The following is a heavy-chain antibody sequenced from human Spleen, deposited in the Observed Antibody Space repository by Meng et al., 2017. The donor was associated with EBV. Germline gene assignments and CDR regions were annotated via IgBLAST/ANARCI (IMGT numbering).Heavy chain of an antibody. CDR1: GGSFSGHY. Sequence: QGRLNQGAAGLLKPSAPLSLTWAVNGGSFSGHYWTWIRQPPGKGLEWIGGVHYTGSTYYSPSLKSRVTVSVDTSKNQFSLRLTSVTAADTAVYYCARPFPSWQSPRLDPFGAWGQGTLVTVSS. D-gene: IGHD6-19*01. J-gene: IGHJ5*02. CDR3: ARPFPSWQSPRLDPFGA. V-gene: IGHV4-34*01. CDR2: VHYTGST.